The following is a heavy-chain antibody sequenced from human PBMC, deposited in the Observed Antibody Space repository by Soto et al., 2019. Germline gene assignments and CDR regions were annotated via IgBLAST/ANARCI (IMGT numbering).Heavy chain of an antibody. CDR3: AREERGVLMVYARSYGMDV. D-gene: IGHD2-8*01. V-gene: IGHV1-69*13. Sequence: ASVKVSFKASGGTFSRYAISWLRQAPGQGLEWMGGIIPIFGTANYAQKFQGRVTITADESTSTAYMELSSLRSEDTAVYYCAREERGVLMVYARSYGMDVWGQGTTVTVSS. CDR2: IIPIFGTA. CDR1: GGTFSRYA. J-gene: IGHJ6*02.